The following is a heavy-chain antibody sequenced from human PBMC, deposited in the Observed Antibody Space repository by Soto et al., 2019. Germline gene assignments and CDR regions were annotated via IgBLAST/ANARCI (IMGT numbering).Heavy chain of an antibody. V-gene: IGHV3-23*01. J-gene: IGHJ4*02. CDR3: AKLRGPYSYDSSGYPFDY. CDR2: ISGSGGST. Sequence: PGGSLRLSCAASGFTFSSYAMSWVRQAPGKGLEWVSAISGSGGSTYYADSVEGRFTISRDNSKNTLYLQMNSLRAEDTAVYYCAKLRGPYSYDSSGYPFDYWGQGTLVTVYS. CDR1: GFTFSSYA. D-gene: IGHD3-22*01.